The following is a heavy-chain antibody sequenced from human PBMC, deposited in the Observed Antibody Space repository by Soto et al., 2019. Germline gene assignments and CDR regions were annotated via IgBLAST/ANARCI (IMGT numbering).Heavy chain of an antibody. CDR2: ISASGSAI. CDR3: AREPSYSGTYIYFDF. CDR1: EFTFSRYD. J-gene: IGHJ4*02. V-gene: IGHV3-48*03. D-gene: IGHD1-26*01. Sequence: GGSLRLSCAASEFTFSRYDMNWVRQVPGKGLEWVAHISASGSAIYYADSVKGRFTISRDNAKNSLYLQMNSLRAEDTAIYYCAREPSYSGTYIYFDFWGQGTLVTVSS.